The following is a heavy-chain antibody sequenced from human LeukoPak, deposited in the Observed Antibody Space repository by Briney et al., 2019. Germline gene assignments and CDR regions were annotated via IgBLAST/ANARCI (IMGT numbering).Heavy chain of an antibody. J-gene: IGHJ4*02. CDR1: GGSVSSYY. CDR2: IYSSGTT. Sequence: SETLSLTCSVAGGSVSSYYWSWIRPAAGKGLEWIGRIYSSGTTNYNPSLKSRVTMSLATSKNRFSLKLNSVTAADTAVDYCARGPRSGHHDYWGQGILVTVSS. CDR3: ARGPRSGHHDY. V-gene: IGHV4-4*07. D-gene: IGHD6-19*01.